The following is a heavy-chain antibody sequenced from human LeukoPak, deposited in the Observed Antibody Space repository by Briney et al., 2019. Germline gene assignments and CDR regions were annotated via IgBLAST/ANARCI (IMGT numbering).Heavy chain of an antibody. CDR2: IWFDGSNK. CDR3: ARVRDDSSGYYPPYYYFDY. D-gene: IGHD3-22*01. CDR1: GFTFRNYG. Sequence: PGGALRLSCAASGFTFRNYGMHWVRQAPGKGLEWVAVIWFDGSNKYYADSVKGRFTVSRDNSKNTLYLQMNSLRAEDTAVYYCARVRDDSSGYYPPYYYFDYWGQGTLVTVSS. V-gene: IGHV3-33*01. J-gene: IGHJ4*02.